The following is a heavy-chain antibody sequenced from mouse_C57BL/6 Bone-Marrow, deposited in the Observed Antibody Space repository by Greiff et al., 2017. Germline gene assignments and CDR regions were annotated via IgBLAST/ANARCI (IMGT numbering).Heavy chain of an antibody. D-gene: IGHD3-2*02. J-gene: IGHJ3*01. Sequence: QVQLKESGAELARPGASVKLSCKASGYTFTSYGISWVKQRTGQGLEWIGEIYPRSGNTYYNEKFKGKATLTADTSSSTAYMELRSLTSEDSAVYFCARVVGSGYRFAYWGQGTLVTVSA. CDR3: ARVVGSGYRFAY. CDR2: IYPRSGNT. CDR1: GYTFTSYG. V-gene: IGHV1-81*01.